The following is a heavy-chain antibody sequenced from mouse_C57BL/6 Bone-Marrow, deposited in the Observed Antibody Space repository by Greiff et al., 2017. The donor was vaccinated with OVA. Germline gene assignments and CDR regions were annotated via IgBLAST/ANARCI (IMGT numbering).Heavy chain of an antibody. V-gene: IGHV1-55*01. CDR3: ARGGNYYSNPYYFDD. CDR1: GYTFTSYW. J-gene: IGHJ2*01. Sequence: QVQLKQPGAELVKPGASVKMSCKASGYTFTSYWITWVKQRPGQGLEWIGDIYPGSGSTNYNEKFKSKATLTVDTSSSTAYMQLSSLTSEDSAVYYCARGGNYYSNPYYFDDWGQGTTLTVSS. D-gene: IGHD2-5*01. CDR2: IYPGSGST.